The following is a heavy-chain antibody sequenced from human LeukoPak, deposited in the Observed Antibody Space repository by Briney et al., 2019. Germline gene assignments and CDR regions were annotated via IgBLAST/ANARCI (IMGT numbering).Heavy chain of an antibody. V-gene: IGHV1-46*01. Sequence: ASVKVSCKASGYTVTSYYMHWVRQAPGQGLEWMAILNPSGGSSNYAQKFQGRATLTRATSTGTVYMELSSLRSEDTAVYYCASVYKHGMTFWAQGTTVIVSS. CDR1: GYTVTSYY. CDR3: ASVYKHGMTF. D-gene: IGHD5-24*01. CDR2: LNPSGGSS. J-gene: IGHJ6*02.